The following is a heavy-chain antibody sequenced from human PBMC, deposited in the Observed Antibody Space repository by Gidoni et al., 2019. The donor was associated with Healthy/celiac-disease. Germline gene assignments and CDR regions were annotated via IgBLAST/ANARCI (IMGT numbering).Heavy chain of an antibody. CDR1: GFTFYDYA. D-gene: IGHD6-19*01. CDR3: AKGPGIAVAGTDY. CDR2: ISWNSGSI. V-gene: IGHV3-9*01. J-gene: IGHJ4*02. Sequence: EVQLVESGGGLVQPGRSLRLSCAASGFTFYDYAMHWVRQAPGKGLEWVSGISWNSGSIGYADSVKGRFTISRDNAKNSLYLQMNSLRAEDTALYYCAKGPGIAVAGTDYWGQGTLVTVSS.